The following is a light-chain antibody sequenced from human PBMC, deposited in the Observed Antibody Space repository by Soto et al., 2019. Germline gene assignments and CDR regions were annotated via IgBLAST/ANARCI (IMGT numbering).Light chain of an antibody. V-gene: IGKV1-6*01. J-gene: IGKJ1*01. CDR3: LQDYSYPLT. Sequence: AIQMTQSPASLSASVGDRVTITCRASQDIRNELGWYQQKPGQAPKLLIYGASILQAGAPARFSGIGSGTDFTLTISSLQPEDFATYYCLQDYSYPLTFGQGTKVEIK. CDR2: GAS. CDR1: QDIRNE.